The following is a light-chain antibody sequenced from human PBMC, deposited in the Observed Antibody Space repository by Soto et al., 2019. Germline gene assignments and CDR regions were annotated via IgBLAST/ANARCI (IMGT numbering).Light chain of an antibody. CDR3: SSYTSSSTLFYV. CDR2: DVS. Sequence: QSVLTQPASVSGSPGQSIPISCTGTSSDVGGYNYVSWYQQHPGKAPKLMIYDVSNRPSGVSNRFSGSKSGNTASLTISGLQAEDEADYYCSSYTSSSTLFYVFGTGTKSPS. J-gene: IGLJ1*01. V-gene: IGLV2-14*01. CDR1: SSDVGGYNY.